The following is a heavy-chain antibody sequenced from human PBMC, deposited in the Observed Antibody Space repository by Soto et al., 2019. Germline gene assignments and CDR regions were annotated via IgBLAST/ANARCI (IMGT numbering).Heavy chain of an antibody. Sequence: PSETLSLTCAVSGGCISSGGYSWSWMRQPPGKGLEWIGYIYHSGSTYYNPSLKSRVTISVDRSKNQFSLKLSSVTAADTAVYYCARVPDVWGQGPTVTVSS. J-gene: IGHJ6*02. V-gene: IGHV4-30-2*01. CDR2: IYHSGST. CDR1: GGCISSGGYS. CDR3: ARVPDV.